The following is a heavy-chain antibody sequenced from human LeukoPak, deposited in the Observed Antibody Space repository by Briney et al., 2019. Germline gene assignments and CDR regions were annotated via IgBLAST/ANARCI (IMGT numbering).Heavy chain of an antibody. CDR1: GFTFSSYG. D-gene: IGHD3-16*02. J-gene: IGHJ4*02. Sequence: WGSLRLSCAASGFTFSSYGMHWVRQAPGKGLEWVAVISYDGSNKYYADSVKGRFTISRDNSKNTLYLQMNSLRAEDTAVYYCAKSLMITFGGVIPPGYWGQGTLVTVSS. CDR3: AKSLMITFGGVIPPGY. CDR2: ISYDGSNK. V-gene: IGHV3-30*18.